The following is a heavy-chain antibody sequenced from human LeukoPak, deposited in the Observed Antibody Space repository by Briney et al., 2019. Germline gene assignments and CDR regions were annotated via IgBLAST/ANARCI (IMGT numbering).Heavy chain of an antibody. CDR3: ARSGGYSGYDVDY. J-gene: IGHJ4*02. CDR2: IYYSGST. CDR1: GGSISSYY. D-gene: IGHD5-12*01. V-gene: IGHV4-59*01. Sequence: SETLSLTCTVSGGSISSYYWSWIRQPPGKGLEWIGYIYYSGSTNYNPSLKSRVTISIDTSKKQFSLKLSSVTAADTAVYYCARSGGYSGYDVDYWGQGILVTVSS.